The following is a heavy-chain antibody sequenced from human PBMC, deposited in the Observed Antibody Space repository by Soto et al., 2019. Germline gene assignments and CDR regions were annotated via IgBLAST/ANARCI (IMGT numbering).Heavy chain of an antibody. J-gene: IGHJ5*02. CDR3: ARGWRFDP. Sequence: PSETLSLTCVVYGWSFSGYQWNWIRQSPGQGLEWIGEINHSGTTKYNPSLESRINLSVDTSKKQFSLKMFSVTAADTAIYYCARGWRFDPWGQGTQVTVS. CDR2: INHSGTT. V-gene: IGHV4-34*01. D-gene: IGHD1-1*01. CDR1: GWSFSGYQ.